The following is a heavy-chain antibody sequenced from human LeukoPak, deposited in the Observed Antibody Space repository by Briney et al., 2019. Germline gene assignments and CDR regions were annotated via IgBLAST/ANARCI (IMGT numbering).Heavy chain of an antibody. CDR2: INHSGST. J-gene: IGHJ4*02. D-gene: IGHD3-3*01. Sequence: NTSETLSLTCAVYGGSFSGYYWSWIRQPPGKGLEWIGEINHSGSTNYNPSLKSRVTISVDTSKNQFSLKLSSVTAADTAVYYCARAENDFWSGYYIFDYWGQGTPVTVSS. CDR3: ARAENDFWSGYYIFDY. V-gene: IGHV4-34*01. CDR1: GGSFSGYY.